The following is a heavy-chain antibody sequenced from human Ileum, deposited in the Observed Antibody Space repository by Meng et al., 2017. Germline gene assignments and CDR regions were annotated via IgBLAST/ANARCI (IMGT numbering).Heavy chain of an antibody. V-gene: IGHV4-34*01. CDR3: ARRIRGGSYLG. D-gene: IGHD1-26*01. Sequence: QLQLMQWGAGMLKPSETLSLTCNVYGDSFTDYYWNWIRQPPGKGLEWIGGIHYNGNTNYNPSLESRVTISEDTSQKQFSLRLSSVTAADTAVYYCARRIRGGSYLGWGQGTLVTVSS. CDR1: GDSFTDYY. CDR2: IHYNGNT. J-gene: IGHJ4*02.